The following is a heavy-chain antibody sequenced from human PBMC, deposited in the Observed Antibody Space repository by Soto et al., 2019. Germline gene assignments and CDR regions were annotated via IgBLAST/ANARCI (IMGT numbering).Heavy chain of an antibody. CDR3: GKVADSGYYTVER. CDR1: GFLVSNYD. Sequence: GGSLRLSCAASGFLVSNYDMHWVRQGTGEGLEWVAAVAVGGETYYEGSVKGRFTISRDSAKNSLYLQMDSLRVEDTAVYYCGKVADSGYYTVERWGQGTLVTVSS. V-gene: IGHV3-13*01. D-gene: IGHD3-22*01. J-gene: IGHJ4*02. CDR2: VAVGGET.